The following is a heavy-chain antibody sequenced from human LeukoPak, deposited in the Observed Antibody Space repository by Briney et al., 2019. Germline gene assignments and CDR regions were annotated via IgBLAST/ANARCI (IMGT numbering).Heavy chain of an antibody. CDR2: ISIDGGDT. Sequence: PGGSLRLSCAASGFSLSSNWMHWVRQAPGKGLVWVSRISIDGGDTVYADSVKGRLTVSRDNAKDTLYLQMNSLRVEDTAVYYCARGPYYAAGSFDYWGQGTLVTVSS. D-gene: IGHD3-10*01. J-gene: IGHJ4*02. CDR1: GFSLSSNW. CDR3: ARGPYYAAGSFDY. V-gene: IGHV3-74*01.